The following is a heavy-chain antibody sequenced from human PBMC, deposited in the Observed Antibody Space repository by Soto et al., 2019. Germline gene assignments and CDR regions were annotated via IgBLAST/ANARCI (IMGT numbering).Heavy chain of an antibody. CDR1: GYSFTNFW. Sequence: PGESLKISCQASGYSFTNFWLGWVRQMPGKGLEWLGIIYPGDSETRYSPSFQGQVTISADRSFSTAYLQWSSLKASDTAIYYCATQHPLDSSGWYNWGQGTLVTVSS. D-gene: IGHD6-19*01. CDR2: IYPGDSET. J-gene: IGHJ4*02. V-gene: IGHV5-51*01. CDR3: ATQHPLDSSGWYN.